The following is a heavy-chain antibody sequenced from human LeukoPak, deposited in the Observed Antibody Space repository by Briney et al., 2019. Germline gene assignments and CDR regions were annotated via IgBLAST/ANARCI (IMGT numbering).Heavy chain of an antibody. Sequence: PSETLSLTCAVYGGSFSGYYWSWIRQPPGEGLEWIGEINHSGSTNYNPSLKSRVTISVDTSKNQFSLKLSSVTAADTAVYYCARGRIVLMVYAIGFDYWGQGTLVTVSS. CDR2: INHSGST. D-gene: IGHD2-8*01. CDR3: ARGRIVLMVYAIGFDY. J-gene: IGHJ4*02. V-gene: IGHV4-34*01. CDR1: GGSFSGYY.